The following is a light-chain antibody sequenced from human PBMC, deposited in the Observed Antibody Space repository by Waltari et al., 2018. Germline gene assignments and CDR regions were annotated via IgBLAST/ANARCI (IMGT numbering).Light chain of an antibody. CDR2: GTS. Sequence: EIVMTQSPAILSVSAGERVTLSCRASQSVSNYLAWYQQKPGQAPRLLIYGTSTRATGIPARFSGSGSGTEFTLTVSSLQSEDFAVYYCQQRANWPLTFGGGTKVEIK. CDR1: QSVSNY. V-gene: IGKV3-15*01. J-gene: IGKJ4*01. CDR3: QQRANWPLT.